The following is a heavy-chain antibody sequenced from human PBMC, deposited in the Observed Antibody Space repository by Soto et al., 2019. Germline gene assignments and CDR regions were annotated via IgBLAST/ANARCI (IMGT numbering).Heavy chain of an antibody. D-gene: IGHD4-4*01. CDR2: IQSDGSST. Sequence: PGGSLRLSCAASGFTFNNYWMHWVRQAPGKGLLWVSRIQSDGSSTDYADSVKGRFTISRDNAKNTLYLQTNSLRAEDTAVYYCARGGNPDYWGQGTLVTVSS. V-gene: IGHV3-74*01. CDR3: ARGGNPDY. J-gene: IGHJ4*02. CDR1: GFTFNNYW.